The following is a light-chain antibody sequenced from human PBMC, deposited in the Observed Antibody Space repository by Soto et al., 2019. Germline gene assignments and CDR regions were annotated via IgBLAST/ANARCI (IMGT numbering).Light chain of an antibody. CDR1: SSDVGDYDS. J-gene: IGLJ2*01. CDR3: SSYTTISTLVV. V-gene: IGLV2-14*01. CDR2: DVN. Sequence: QSALTQPASVSGSPGQSITISCTGTSSDVGDYDSVSWYQQHPGKAPKLMMYDVNNRPSGVSYRFSGSKSGNSASLTISGLQTEDEADYYCSSYTTISTLVVFGGGTKLTVL.